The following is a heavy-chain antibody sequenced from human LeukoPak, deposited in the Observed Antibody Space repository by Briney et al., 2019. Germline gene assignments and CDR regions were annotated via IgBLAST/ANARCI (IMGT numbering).Heavy chain of an antibody. Sequence: ASVKVSCKASGGTFSSYAISWVRQAPGQGLEWMGGIIPIFGTANYAQKFQGRVTITAGESTSTAYMELSSLRSEDTAVYYCARDRIAAAGPTFDYWGQGTLVTVSS. CDR3: ARDRIAAAGPTFDY. J-gene: IGHJ4*02. CDR2: IIPIFGTA. D-gene: IGHD6-13*01. CDR1: GGTFSSYA. V-gene: IGHV1-69*13.